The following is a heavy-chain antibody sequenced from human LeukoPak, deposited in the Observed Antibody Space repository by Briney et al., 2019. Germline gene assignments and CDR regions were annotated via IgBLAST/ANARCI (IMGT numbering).Heavy chain of an antibody. CDR1: GGSISSYY. CDR2: IYYSGST. V-gene: IGHV4-59*01. J-gene: IGHJ4*02. Sequence: PSETLSLTCTVSGGSISSYYWSWLRQPPGKGLEWIGYIYYSGSTNHNPSLKSRVTISVDTSKNQFSLKLSSVTAADTAVYYCAKSGSPHEYSSFDFDYWGQGTLVTVSS. CDR3: AKSGSPHEYSSFDFDY. D-gene: IGHD6-6*01.